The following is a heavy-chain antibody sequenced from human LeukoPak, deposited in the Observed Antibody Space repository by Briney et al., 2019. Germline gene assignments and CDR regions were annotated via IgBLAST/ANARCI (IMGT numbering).Heavy chain of an antibody. V-gene: IGHV1-69*10. CDR1: GGTFSSYA. D-gene: IGHD4-17*01. CDR2: IIPILGIA. Sequence: GASVKVSCKASGGTFSSYAISWVRQAPGQGLEWMGGIIPILGIANYAQKFQGRVTITADKSTSTAYMELSSLRSEDTAVYYCARDALLFSGDVKIDPWDYWGQGTLVTVSS. CDR3: ARDALLFSGDVKIDPWDY. J-gene: IGHJ4*02.